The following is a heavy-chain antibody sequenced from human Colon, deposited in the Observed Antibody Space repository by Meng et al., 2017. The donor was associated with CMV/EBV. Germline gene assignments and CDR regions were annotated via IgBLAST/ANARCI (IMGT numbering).Heavy chain of an antibody. Sequence: GSLRLSCSVSGGSISSGGYYWSWIRQPPGKGLEWIGFIYYSGRTIYNPSLKSRVTMSVDTSENQFSLKLTSVTAADAAVYFCAKVGLGASTEIYYFDYWGQGALVTVCS. CDR2: IYYSGRT. CDR3: AKVGLGASTEIYYFDY. CDR1: GGSISSGGYY. D-gene: IGHD1-26*01. J-gene: IGHJ4*02. V-gene: IGHV4-61*08.